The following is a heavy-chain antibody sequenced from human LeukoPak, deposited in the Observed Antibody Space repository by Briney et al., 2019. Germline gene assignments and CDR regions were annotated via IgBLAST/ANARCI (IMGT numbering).Heavy chain of an antibody. Sequence: SVKVSCKASVFTFTSSAVQWVRQARGQRLEWIGWIVVGSGNTNYAQKFQERVTITRDMSTSTAYMELSSLRSEDTAVYYCAADLAVAGYDYWGQGTLVTVSS. CDR1: VFTFTSSA. V-gene: IGHV1-58*01. J-gene: IGHJ4*02. CDR3: AADLAVAGYDY. CDR2: IVVGSGNT. D-gene: IGHD6-19*01.